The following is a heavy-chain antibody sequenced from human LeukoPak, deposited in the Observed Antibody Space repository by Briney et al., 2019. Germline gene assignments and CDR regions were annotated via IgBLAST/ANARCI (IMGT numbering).Heavy chain of an antibody. CDR2: INHSGST. CDR1: GGSFSGYY. CDR3: ARVEDTGAFDI. Sequence: SETLSLTCAVYGGSFSGYYWSWIRQPPGKGLEWIGEINHSGSTNYNPSLKSRVTISVDTSKNQFSLKLSSVTAADTAVYYCARVEDTGAFDIWGQGTMVTVSS. D-gene: IGHD1-1*01. V-gene: IGHV4-34*01. J-gene: IGHJ3*02.